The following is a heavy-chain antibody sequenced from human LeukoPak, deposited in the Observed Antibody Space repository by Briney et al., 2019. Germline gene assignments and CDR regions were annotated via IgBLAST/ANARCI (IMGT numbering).Heavy chain of an antibody. D-gene: IGHD3-10*01. CDR1: GYTFTSYA. J-gene: IGHJ4*02. CDR2: INADNGNS. Sequence: SVKVSCKASGYTFTSYAFTWVRQAPGQGLEWMGWINADNGNSYSAQKFQGRVTMTIDTSASTAYMELRSLRSDDTAVYYCARIMKISLVRGVNHAFDYWGQGTLVTVSS. CDR3: ARIMKISLVRGVNHAFDY. V-gene: IGHV1-18*01.